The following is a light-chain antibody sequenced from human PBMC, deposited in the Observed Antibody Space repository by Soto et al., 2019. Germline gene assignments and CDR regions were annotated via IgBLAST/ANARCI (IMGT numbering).Light chain of an antibody. CDR2: EVS. J-gene: IGLJ2*01. CDR3: SSYTSITTLGV. CDR1: SSDIGGYNY. V-gene: IGLV2-14*01. Sequence: QSALTQPASVSGSPGQSITISCTGTSSDIGGYNYVSWYQHHPGKAPKLLISEVSNRPSWVSDRFSGSKSGNTASLTISGLQADDEADYYCSSYTSITTLGVFDGGTKLTVL.